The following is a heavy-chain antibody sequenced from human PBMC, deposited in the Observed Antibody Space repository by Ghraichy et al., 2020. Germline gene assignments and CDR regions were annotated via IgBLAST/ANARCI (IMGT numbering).Heavy chain of an antibody. Sequence: SETLSLTCTVSGGSISSYYWSWIRQPPVKGLEWIGYIYYSGSTNYNPSLKSRVTISVDTSKNQFSLKLSSVTAADTAVYYCARQSVVTATFDYWGQGTLVTVSS. D-gene: IGHD2-21*02. CDR1: GGSISSYY. CDR3: ARQSVVTATFDY. J-gene: IGHJ4*02. CDR2: IYYSGST. V-gene: IGHV4-59*08.